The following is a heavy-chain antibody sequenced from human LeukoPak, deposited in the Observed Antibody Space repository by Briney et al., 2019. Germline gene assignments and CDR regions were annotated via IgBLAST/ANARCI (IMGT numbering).Heavy chain of an antibody. CDR2: INHSGST. CDR3: ATACMEVVKQSIQYYFDY. D-gene: IGHD4-23*01. Sequence: SETLSLTCAVYGGSFSGYYWSWIRQPPGKGLEWIGEINHSGSTNYNPSLKSRVTISVDTSKNQFSLKLSCVTAADTAVYYCATACMEVVKQSIQYYFDYWGQGTLVTVSS. V-gene: IGHV4-34*01. CDR1: GGSFSGYY. J-gene: IGHJ4*02.